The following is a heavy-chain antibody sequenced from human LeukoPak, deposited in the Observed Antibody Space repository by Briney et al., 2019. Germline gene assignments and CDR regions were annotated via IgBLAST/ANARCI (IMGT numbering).Heavy chain of an antibody. CDR3: ATGPRNDP. J-gene: IGHJ5*02. D-gene: IGHD1-14*01. CDR1: GFTFSAYA. Sequence: GGSLRLSCAASGFTFSAYAMHWVRQAPGKGLEWVAVISYDGSNKYYADSVKGRFTISGDKSKDTLYLQMKSLRPEDTAVYFCATGPRNDPWGQGTLVTVSS. CDR2: ISYDGSNK. V-gene: IGHV3-30*01.